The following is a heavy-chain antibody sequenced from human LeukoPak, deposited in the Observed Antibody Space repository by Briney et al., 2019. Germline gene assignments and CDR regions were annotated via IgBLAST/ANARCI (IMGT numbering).Heavy chain of an antibody. Sequence: PSETLSLTCAVSGGSISSSNWWSWVRQPPGKGLEWIGEVYHSGSTNYNPSLKSRVTISVDKSKNQFSLKLSSVTAADTAVYYCARKETLGSFHYYYGMDVWGQGTTVTVSS. V-gene: IGHV4-4*02. CDR2: VYHSGST. CDR3: ARKETLGSFHYYYGMDV. CDR1: GGSISSSNW. J-gene: IGHJ6*02. D-gene: IGHD3-16*02.